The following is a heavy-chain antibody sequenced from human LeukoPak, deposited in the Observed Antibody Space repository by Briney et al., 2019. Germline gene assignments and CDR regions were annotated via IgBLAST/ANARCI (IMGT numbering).Heavy chain of an antibody. J-gene: IGHJ4*02. Sequence: LSLTCTVSGGSISSYYWSWIRQPPGKGLEWVSYISSSGSPIYYADSVKGRFTISRDNAKNSLYLQVNSLRAEDTAVYYCARLVMATIDCWGQGTLVTVSS. D-gene: IGHD5-24*01. CDR1: GGSISSYY. V-gene: IGHV3-11*01. CDR3: ARLVMATIDC. CDR2: ISSSGSPI.